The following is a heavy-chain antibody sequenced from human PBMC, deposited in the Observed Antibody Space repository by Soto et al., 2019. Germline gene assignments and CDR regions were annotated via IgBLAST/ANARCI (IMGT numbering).Heavy chain of an antibody. CDR1: GYTFTSYD. CDR2: MNPNSGNT. V-gene: IGHV1-8*01. Sequence: QVQLVQSGAEVKKPGASVQGSCKASGYTFTSYDINWVRQATGQGLEWMGWMNPNSGNTGYAQKFQGRVTMTRNTSISTAYMELSSLRSEDTAVYYCARASDRTYSYYCGMDVWGQGPTVTVSS. J-gene: IGHJ6*02. CDR3: ARASDRTYSYYCGMDV.